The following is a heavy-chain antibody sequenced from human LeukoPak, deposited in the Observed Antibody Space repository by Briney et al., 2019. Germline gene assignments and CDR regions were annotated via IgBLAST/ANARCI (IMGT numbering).Heavy chain of an antibody. J-gene: IGHJ4*02. CDR3: ARVVAVTKSPDY. D-gene: IGHD2-15*01. CDR1: GGSISSYY. V-gene: IGHV4-59*01. CDR2: IYYSCST. Sequence: SETLSLSCTVSGGSISSYYWSWIRQPPGKGLEWIGYIYYSCSTNNNPSLKSRVTISVDTSKNQFSLKLSSVTAADTAVYYCARVVAVTKSPDYWGQGTLVTVSS.